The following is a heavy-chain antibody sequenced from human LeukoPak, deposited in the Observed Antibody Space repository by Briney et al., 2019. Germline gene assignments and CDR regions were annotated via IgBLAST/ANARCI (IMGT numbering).Heavy chain of an antibody. Sequence: SQTLSLTCDISGDSISSNSAAWNWHRQSPSRGLAWLGRTYFRSKWYNDYAPSVKSRIVVNPDTSKNHFSLQLNSVTPEDTAVYYCVRDPGNWFDPWGQGILVTVSP. CDR2: TYFRSKWYN. V-gene: IGHV6-1*01. CDR3: VRDPGNWFDP. D-gene: IGHD2-8*02. CDR1: GDSISSNSAA. J-gene: IGHJ5*02.